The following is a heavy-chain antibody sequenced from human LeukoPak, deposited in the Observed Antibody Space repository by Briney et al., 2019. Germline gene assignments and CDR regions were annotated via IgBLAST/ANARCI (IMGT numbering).Heavy chain of an antibody. V-gene: IGHV4-4*07. CDR3: ASSYSSSSGLVFDY. J-gene: IGHJ4*02. D-gene: IGHD6-6*01. CDR2: IYTSGST. CDR1: GGSISSYY. Sequence: PSETLSLTCTVSGGSISSYYWSWIRQPAGKGLEWIRRIYTSGSTNYNPSLKSRVTMSVDTSKNQFSLKLSSVTAADTAVYYCASSYSSSSGLVFDYWGQGTLVTVSS.